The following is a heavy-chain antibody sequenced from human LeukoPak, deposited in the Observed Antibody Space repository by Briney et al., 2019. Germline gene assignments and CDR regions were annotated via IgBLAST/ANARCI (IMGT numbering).Heavy chain of an antibody. J-gene: IGHJ4*02. CDR3: AKDHLPGIVVADRDY. CDR1: GFTFSSCG. CDR2: IHYDGGNK. Sequence: PGGSLRLSCAASGFTFSSCGMNWVRQAPGKGLEWVAFIHYDGGNKYYADSVKGRFTISRDNSKNTLYLQINSLRAEDTAVYYCAKDHLPGIVVADRDYWGQGTLVTVSS. V-gene: IGHV3-30*02. D-gene: IGHD6-19*01.